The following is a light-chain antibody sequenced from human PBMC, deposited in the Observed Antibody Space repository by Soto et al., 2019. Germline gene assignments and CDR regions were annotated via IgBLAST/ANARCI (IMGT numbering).Light chain of an antibody. Sequence: DIQLTQSPSFLSASVGDRVTITCRASQGISNYLAWYQQKPGKVPQLLIYAASTFQSGFPSRFSCSGSGTEFTLTISRLQPEDFATYYCQELKSYLYTFGQATKLDSK. J-gene: IGKJ2*01. CDR1: QGISNY. CDR2: AAS. CDR3: QELKSYLYT. V-gene: IGKV1-9*01.